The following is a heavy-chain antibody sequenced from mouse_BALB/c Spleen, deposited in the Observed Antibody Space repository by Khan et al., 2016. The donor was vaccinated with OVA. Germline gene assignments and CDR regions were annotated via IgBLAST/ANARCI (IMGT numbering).Heavy chain of an antibody. V-gene: IGHV1-9*01. CDR3: ASTAQAYYYAMDY. Sequence: QVQLQQSGAELMKPGASVKISCKASGYTFSTYWIEWVKQRPGHGLEWIGEILPRSGSTNYNENFKGKATFTADTSSNTAYMQLSSLTSEDSAVYYCASTAQAYYYAMDYWGQGTSVTVSS. CDR1: GYTFSTYW. CDR2: ILPRSGST. D-gene: IGHD3-2*02. J-gene: IGHJ4*01.